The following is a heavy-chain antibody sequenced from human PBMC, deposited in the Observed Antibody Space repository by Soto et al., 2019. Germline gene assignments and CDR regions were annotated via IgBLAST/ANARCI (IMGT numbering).Heavy chain of an antibody. CDR2: IRSKANSYAT. V-gene: IGHV3-73*01. J-gene: IGHJ5*02. CDR3: AKSKHPPGEIFDP. Sequence: SLRPSFSASGFTFNGSAMHSVLHASLKGLEWVGRIRSKANSYATSYAASVKGRFTISRDDSKNTAYLQMNSLKTDDTAVYYCAKSKHPPGEIFDPWGQGTLVTVS. CDR1: GFTFNGSA. D-gene: IGHD3-16*01.